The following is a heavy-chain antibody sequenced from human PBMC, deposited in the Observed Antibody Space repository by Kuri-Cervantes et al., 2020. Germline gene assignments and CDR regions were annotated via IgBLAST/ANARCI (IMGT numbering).Heavy chain of an antibody. CDR3: ARAPYDFWSGYYAQPSYYYGMDV. J-gene: IGHJ6*02. Sequence: SQTLSLTCAVYGGSFSGYYWTWIRQPPGKGLEWIGEINHSGSTNYNPSLKSRVTISVDTSKNQFSLKLSSVTAADTAVYYCARAPYDFWSGYYAQPSYYYGMDVWGQGTTVTVSS. V-gene: IGHV4-34*01. CDR2: INHSGST. D-gene: IGHD3-3*01. CDR1: GGSFSGYY.